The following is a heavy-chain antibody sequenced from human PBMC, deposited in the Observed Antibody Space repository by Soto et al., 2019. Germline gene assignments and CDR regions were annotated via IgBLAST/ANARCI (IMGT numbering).Heavy chain of an antibody. Sequence: GGSLRLSCAASGFTFSSYAMHWVRQAPGKGLEWVAVISYDGSNKYYADSVKGRFTISRDNSKNTLYLQMNSLRAEDTAVYYCSSDYVGMMYGGNYYYYGMDVLGQGTTVTVSS. CDR2: ISYDGSNK. CDR1: GFTFSSYA. J-gene: IGHJ6*02. CDR3: SSDYVGMMYGGNYYYYGMDV. D-gene: IGHD2-15*01. V-gene: IGHV3-30-3*01.